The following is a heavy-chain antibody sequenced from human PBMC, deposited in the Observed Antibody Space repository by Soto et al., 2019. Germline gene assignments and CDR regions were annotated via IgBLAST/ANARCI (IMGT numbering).Heavy chain of an antibody. J-gene: IGHJ4*02. V-gene: IGHV4-39*01. CDR1: DGSVSSSSYY. D-gene: IGHD3-9*01. CDR2: VYYSGST. Sequence: QLQLQESGPGLVKPSETLSLTCTVSDGSVSSSSYYWGWVRQPPGKGLEWIGSVYYSGSTYYNPSPQSRVTIFVDKSKNQFSLKLMSLSAADTAVYYCGRLEGLATISYYFDYWGQGALVTVSS. CDR3: GRLEGLATISYYFDY.